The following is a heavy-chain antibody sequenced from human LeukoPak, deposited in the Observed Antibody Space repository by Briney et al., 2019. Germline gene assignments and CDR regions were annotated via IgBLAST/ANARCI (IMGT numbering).Heavy chain of an antibody. CDR1: GGSISSGSNY. V-gene: IGHV4-61*02. J-gene: IGHJ5*02. D-gene: IGHD3-16*02. CDR3: ARDKSYDYVWGSYRPTNWFDP. Sequence: PSQTLSLTCTVSGGSISSGSNYWSWIRQPAGKGLEWIGRIYTSGSTNYNPSLKSRVTISVDTSKNQFSLKLSSVTAADTAVYYCARDKSYDYVWGSYRPTNWFDPWDQGTLVTVSS. CDR2: IYTSGST.